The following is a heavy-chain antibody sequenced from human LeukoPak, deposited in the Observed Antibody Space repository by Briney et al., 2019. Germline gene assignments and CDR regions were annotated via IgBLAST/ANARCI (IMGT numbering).Heavy chain of an antibody. V-gene: IGHV3-30*03. CDR1: GFTFSSYG. CDR2: ITYDGSNK. Sequence: PGGSLRLSCAASGFTFSSYGMHWVRQAPGKGLEWVAVITYDGSNKYYADSVKGRFTISRDNSKNTLYLQMNSLRAEDMAVYYCARNKDYYGSGSPSGMDVWGKGTTVTVSS. CDR3: ARNKDYYGSGSPSGMDV. D-gene: IGHD3-10*01. J-gene: IGHJ6*04.